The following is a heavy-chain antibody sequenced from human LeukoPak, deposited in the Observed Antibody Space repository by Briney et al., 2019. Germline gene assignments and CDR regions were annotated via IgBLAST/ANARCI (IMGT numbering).Heavy chain of an antibody. CDR1: GGSISSGSYY. CDR2: IYTSGST. CDR3: ASASMGYSYNDPFAY. Sequence: PSETLSLTCTVSGGSISSGSYYWSWIRQPAGKGLEGIGRIYTSGSTNYNPSLKSRVTISVDTSKNQFSLKLSSVTAADTAVYYCASASMGYSYNDPFAYWGQGTLITVSS. V-gene: IGHV4-61*02. D-gene: IGHD5-18*01. J-gene: IGHJ4*02.